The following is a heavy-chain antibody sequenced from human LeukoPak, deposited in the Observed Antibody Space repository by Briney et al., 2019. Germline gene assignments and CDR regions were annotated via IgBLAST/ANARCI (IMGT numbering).Heavy chain of an antibody. CDR3: ARAKRGLIFYYYYMDV. Sequence: GGSLRLSCAASGFTFSDYYMSWIRQAPGKGLEWVSYISSSGSTIYYADSVKGRFTISRDNAKNSLYLQMNSLRAEDTAVYYCARAKRGLIFYYYYMDVWGKGTTVTVSS. CDR2: ISSSGSTI. V-gene: IGHV3-11*04. D-gene: IGHD5-12*01. CDR1: GFTFSDYY. J-gene: IGHJ6*03.